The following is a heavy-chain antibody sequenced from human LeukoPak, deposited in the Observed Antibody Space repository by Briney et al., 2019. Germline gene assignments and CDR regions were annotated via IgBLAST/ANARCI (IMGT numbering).Heavy chain of an antibody. V-gene: IGHV3-30*02. CDR3: AKDLKSRYSQQQLVTFDY. Sequence: GGSLRLSCAASGFTFSSYGMHWVRQAPGKGLEWVAFIRYDGSNKYYADSVKGRFTISSDNSKKTLYLQMHSLRAEDTAVYYCAKDLKSRYSQQQLVTFDYWGQGTLVTVSS. D-gene: IGHD6-13*01. J-gene: IGHJ4*02. CDR1: GFTFSSYG. CDR2: IRYDGSNK.